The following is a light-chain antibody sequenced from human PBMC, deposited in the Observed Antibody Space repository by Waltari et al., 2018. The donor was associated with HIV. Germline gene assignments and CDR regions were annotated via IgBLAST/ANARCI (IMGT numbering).Light chain of an antibody. Sequence: EIAMTQSPATLSVSPGGRATLSCRASQSVSSSLVWYQHKPGQTPRPLIYGASTRGSGIRARFSGRVSGTEFTLTVNCLQSEDLAVDDCQQYNALPRTFGQGTKVEV. CDR2: GAS. CDR3: QQYNALPRT. CDR1: QSVSSS. J-gene: IGKJ1*01. V-gene: IGKV3-15*01.